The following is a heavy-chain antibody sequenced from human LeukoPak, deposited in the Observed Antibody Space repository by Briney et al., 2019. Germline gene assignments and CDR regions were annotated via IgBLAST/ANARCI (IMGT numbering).Heavy chain of an antibody. CDR1: GFNFSSYA. D-gene: IGHD1-26*01. J-gene: IGHJ6*03. V-gene: IGHV3-23*01. CDR3: AKGPFDGSSPSGQDYYYMDV. CDR2: FSASGGSRDRT. Sequence: GGSLRLSCAGSGFNFSSYALSWVRQAPGKGLEWVAVFSASGGSRDRTYYADSVKGRFTVSRDNSKNSLYLQMNSLRAEDTALYYCAKGPFDGSSPSGQDYYYMDVWGKGTTVTVSS.